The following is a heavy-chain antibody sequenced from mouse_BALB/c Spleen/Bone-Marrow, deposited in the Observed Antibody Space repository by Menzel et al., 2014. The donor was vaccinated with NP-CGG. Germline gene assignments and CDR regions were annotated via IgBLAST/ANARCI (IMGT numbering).Heavy chain of an antibody. V-gene: IGHV1-26*01. D-gene: IGHD1-1*02. Sequence: VQLQQSGPDLVKPGASVEISCKASGYSFTGYYMHWVKQSHGKSLEWIGRVNPNNGGTSYNQKFKGRAILTVDKSSSTAYTELRSLTSEDSAVYYCARGYGNYWYFDVWGAGTTVTVSS. CDR2: VNPNNGGT. CDR3: ARGYGNYWYFDV. CDR1: GYSFTGYY. J-gene: IGHJ1*01.